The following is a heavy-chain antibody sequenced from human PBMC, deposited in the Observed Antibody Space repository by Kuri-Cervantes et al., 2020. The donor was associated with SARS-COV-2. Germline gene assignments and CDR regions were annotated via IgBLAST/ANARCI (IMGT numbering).Heavy chain of an antibody. J-gene: IGHJ6*02. D-gene: IGHD4-17*01. Sequence: ASVKVSCKASGYTFTSYDINWVRQATGQGLEWMGWMNPNSGNTGYAQKFQGRITMTRNTSISTAYMELSSLKSEDTAVYYCETAWGVYGDYVHPLNYCRGMDVWGQGTTVTVSS. CDR1: GYTFTSYD. CDR2: MNPNSGNT. CDR3: ETAWGVYGDYVHPLNYCRGMDV. V-gene: IGHV1-8*01.